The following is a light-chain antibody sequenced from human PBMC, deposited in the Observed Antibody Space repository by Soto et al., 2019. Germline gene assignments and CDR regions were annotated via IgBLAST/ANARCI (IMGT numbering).Light chain of an antibody. Sequence: DFVMTQSPDSLAVSLGERATINCKSSQSILYSSNNRNYLAWYQQKPGQPPKLLIYWASTRESGVPVRFSGSGSGTDFTLTISSLQAEDVAVYYCQQYYITPFTFGPGTKVDIK. CDR3: QQYYITPFT. CDR1: QSILYSSNNRNY. V-gene: IGKV4-1*01. J-gene: IGKJ3*01. CDR2: WAS.